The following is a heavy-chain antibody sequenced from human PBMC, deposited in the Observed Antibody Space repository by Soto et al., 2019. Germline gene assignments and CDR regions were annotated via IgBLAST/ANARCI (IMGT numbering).Heavy chain of an antibody. CDR2: ISSSSSTI. CDR1: GFTFSSYS. D-gene: IGHD2-15*01. Sequence: PGGSLRLSCAASGFTFSSYSMNWVRQAPGKGLEWVSYISSSSSTIYYADSVKGRFTISRDNAKNSLYLQMNSLRDEDTAVYYCARGKIVVVVAAPHRAFAIWGQGTMVPVSS. CDR3: ARGKIVVVVAAPHRAFAI. J-gene: IGHJ3*02. V-gene: IGHV3-48*02.